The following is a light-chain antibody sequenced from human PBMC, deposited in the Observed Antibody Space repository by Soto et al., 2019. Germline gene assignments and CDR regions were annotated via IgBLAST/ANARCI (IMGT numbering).Light chain of an antibody. Sequence: QSMLTQPPSASGTPGQRVTISCSGSSSNIGSDSVNWYQQLPGTAPKLLIYRNNQRPSGVPDRLSGSKSGTSASLAISGLQSEDEADYYCAAWDDSLNGVVFGGGTKLTVL. CDR3: AAWDDSLNGVV. J-gene: IGLJ2*01. CDR2: RNN. V-gene: IGLV1-44*01. CDR1: SSNIGSDS.